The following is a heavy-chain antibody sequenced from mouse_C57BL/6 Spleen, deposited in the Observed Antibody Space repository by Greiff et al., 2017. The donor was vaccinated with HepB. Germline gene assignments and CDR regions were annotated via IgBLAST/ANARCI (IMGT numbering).Heavy chain of an antibody. Sequence: EVHLVESGGDLVKPGGSLKLSCAASGFTFSSYGMSWVRQTPDKRLEWVANISSGGSYTYYPDSVKGRFTIARDNAKNTLYLQMCSLKSEDTAMYYCARQVERGFAYWGQGTLVTVSA. J-gene: IGHJ3*01. CDR2: ISSGGSYT. CDR3: ARQVERGFAY. D-gene: IGHD1-1*01. V-gene: IGHV5-6*01. CDR1: GFTFSSYG.